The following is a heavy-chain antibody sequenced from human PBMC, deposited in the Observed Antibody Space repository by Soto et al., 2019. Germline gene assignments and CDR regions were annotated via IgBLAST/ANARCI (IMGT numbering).Heavy chain of an antibody. CDR2: ISGSGGST. D-gene: IGHD3-10*01. J-gene: IGHJ4*02. CDR1: GFTFSSYA. V-gene: IGHV3-23*01. CDR3: AKATLLRGAIQYYFDY. Sequence: GGSLRLSCAASGFTFSSYAMSWVRQAPGKGLEWVSAISGSGGSTYYADSVKGRFTISRDNSKNTLYLQMNSLRAEDTAVYYWAKATLLRGAIQYYFDYWGQGTLVTV.